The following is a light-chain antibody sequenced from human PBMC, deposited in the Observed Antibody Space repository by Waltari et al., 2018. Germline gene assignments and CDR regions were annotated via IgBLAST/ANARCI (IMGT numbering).Light chain of an antibody. V-gene: IGLV3-10*01. CDR1: ELQRKY. J-gene: IGLJ1*01. Sequence: SELTQPPSLSVSPGQTARITCSGHELQRKYAFWFQQKSGQAPRLVMYEETKRPSGTPDRFSGSNSGTVATLTITGAQVDDEADYYCYSSDSTGLRVFGGGTTVVVL. CDR3: YSSDSTGLRV. CDR2: EET.